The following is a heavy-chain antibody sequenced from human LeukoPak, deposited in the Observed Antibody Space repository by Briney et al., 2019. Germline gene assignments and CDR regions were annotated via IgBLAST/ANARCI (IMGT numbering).Heavy chain of an antibody. CDR3: ARADRLDGAPYLIGP. D-gene: IGHD2-21*01. CDR2: INPNSGVI. CDR1: GYTFTDYY. V-gene: IGHV1-2*02. J-gene: IGHJ5*02. Sequence: ASVKVSCKTSGYTFTDYYIHWVRQAPGQGLEWMGWINPNSGVISSAQKFRGRVTMTGDTSITTVYMEVRWLTSDDTAIYYCARADRLDGAPYLIGPWGQGTLVTVSS.